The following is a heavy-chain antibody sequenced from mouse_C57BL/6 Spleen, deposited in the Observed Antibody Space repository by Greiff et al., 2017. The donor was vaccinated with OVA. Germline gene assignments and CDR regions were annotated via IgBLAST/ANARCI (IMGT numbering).Heavy chain of an antibody. CDR1: GFSFNTYA. J-gene: IGHJ3*01. CDR3: VRGDSSGYVWFAY. D-gene: IGHD3-2*02. Sequence: VQLVESGGGLVQPKGSLKLSCAASGFSFNTYAMNWVRQAPGKGLEWVARIRSKSNNYATYYADSVKDRFTISRDDSESMLYLQMNHLKTEDTAMYYCVRGDSSGYVWFAYWGQGTLVTVSA. CDR2: IRSKSNNYAT. V-gene: IGHV10-1*01.